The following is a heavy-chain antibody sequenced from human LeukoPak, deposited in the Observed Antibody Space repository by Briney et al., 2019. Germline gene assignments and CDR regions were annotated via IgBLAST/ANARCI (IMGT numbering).Heavy chain of an antibody. J-gene: IGHJ4*02. CDR3: ARERDFDY. D-gene: IGHD6-25*01. CDR1: GYTFTGYY. Sequence: ASVKVSCKASGYTFTGYYMHWVRQAPGQGLEWMGWMNPNSGNTVYAQNFQGRVTMTRNTSISTAYMELSSLRSEDTAVYYCARERDFDYWGQGTLVTVSS. V-gene: IGHV1-8*02. CDR2: MNPNSGNT.